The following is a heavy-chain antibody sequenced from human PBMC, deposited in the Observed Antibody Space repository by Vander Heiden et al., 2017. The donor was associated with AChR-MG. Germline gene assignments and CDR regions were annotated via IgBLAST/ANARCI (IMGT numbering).Heavy chain of an antibody. CDR2: ISSGSSTI. D-gene: IGHD3-16*01. Sequence: EVQLVESGGGMVQPGGSLRLSCGASGVTLSTYGMNWVRQAPGKGLEWVSFISSGSSTIYYADSVRGRFTISRDSAKNSLYLQMNSLRAEDTAVYYCARGLSRAFDMWGQGTRVTVSS. J-gene: IGHJ3*02. V-gene: IGHV3-48*01. CDR3: ARGLSRAFDM. CDR1: GVTLSTYG.